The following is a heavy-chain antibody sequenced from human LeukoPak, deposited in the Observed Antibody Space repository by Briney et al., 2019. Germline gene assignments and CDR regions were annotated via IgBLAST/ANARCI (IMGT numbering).Heavy chain of an antibody. CDR1: GGSISSGSYY. Sequence: SQTLSLTCTVSGGSISSGSYYWSWIWQPAGKGLEWIGRIYTSGSTNYNPSLKSRVTISVDTSKNQFSLKLSSVTAADTAVYYCARGGGKRWLQYGDFDYWGQGTLVTVSS. V-gene: IGHV4-61*02. CDR3: ARGGGKRWLQYGDFDY. D-gene: IGHD5-24*01. J-gene: IGHJ4*02. CDR2: IYTSGST.